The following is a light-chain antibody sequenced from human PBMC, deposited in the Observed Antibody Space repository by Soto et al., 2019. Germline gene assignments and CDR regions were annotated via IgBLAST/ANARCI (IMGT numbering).Light chain of an antibody. CDR1: HSVSSSY. Sequence: EIVLTQSSGTLSLSPGERATLSCRASHSVSSSYLAWYQQKPGQAPRLLIYGASSRATGIPDRFSGSGSGTDFTLTISRLEPEDFAVYYCHQYGSSPPITFGQGTRLEIK. CDR2: GAS. CDR3: HQYGSSPPIT. V-gene: IGKV3-20*01. J-gene: IGKJ5*01.